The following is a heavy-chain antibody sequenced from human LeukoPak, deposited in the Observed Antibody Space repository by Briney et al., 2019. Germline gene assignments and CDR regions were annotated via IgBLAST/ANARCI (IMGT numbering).Heavy chain of an antibody. CDR2: IRAYNGNT. D-gene: IGHD5-24*01. CDR1: GYTFTSYG. J-gene: IGHJ4*02. Sequence: ASVKVSCKASGYTFTSYGISWVRQVPGQGLEWMGWIRAYNGNTNYAQKLQGRVTMTTDTSTSTAYMELRSLRSDDTAVYYCARDVEMATITRNFDYWGQGTLVTVSS. V-gene: IGHV1-18*01. CDR3: ARDVEMATITRNFDY.